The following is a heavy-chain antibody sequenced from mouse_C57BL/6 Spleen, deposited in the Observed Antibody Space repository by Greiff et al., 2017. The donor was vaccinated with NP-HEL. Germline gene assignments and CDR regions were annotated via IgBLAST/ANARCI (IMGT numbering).Heavy chain of an antibody. CDR3: AREETYYGNRRYYAMDY. CDR2: IYPGSGNT. CDR1: GYTFTDYY. Sequence: VQLQQSGAELVRPGASVKLSCKASGYTFTDYYINWVKQRPGQGLEWIARIYPGSGNTYYNEKFKGKATLTAEKSSSTAYMQLSSLTSEDSAVYFCAREETYYGNRRYYAMDYWGQGTSVTVSS. D-gene: IGHD2-10*01. V-gene: IGHV1-76*01. J-gene: IGHJ4*01.